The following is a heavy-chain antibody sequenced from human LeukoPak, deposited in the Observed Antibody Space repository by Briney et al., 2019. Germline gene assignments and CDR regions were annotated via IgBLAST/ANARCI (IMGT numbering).Heavy chain of an antibody. CDR2: ISAYNGNT. J-gene: IGHJ4*02. CDR3: ARDRGSLAVGDSRTSDY. V-gene: IGHV1-18*01. CDR1: GYTFTNFG. D-gene: IGHD6-19*01. Sequence: ASVKVSCKASGYTFTNFGISWVRQAPGQGLEWMGWISAYNGNTNYAQKVQDRVTLTTDTSTSTAYMELGSLRSDDTAVYYCARDRGSLAVGDSRTSDYWGQGTLVTVSS.